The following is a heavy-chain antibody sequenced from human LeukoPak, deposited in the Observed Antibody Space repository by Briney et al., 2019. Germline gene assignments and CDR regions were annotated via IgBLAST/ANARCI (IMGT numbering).Heavy chain of an antibody. J-gene: IGHJ4*02. CDR2: ISDSGSST. D-gene: IGHD4-23*01. CDR1: GFTFSNYA. CDR3: AKDFGPARYGGSYLDY. V-gene: IGHV3-23*01. Sequence: GGSLRLSCAASGFTFSNYAMSWVRQAPGKGLEWVSLISDSGSSTYYADSVKGRFTISRDNSKNTLYLQMNSLRAEDTAVYYCAKDFGPARYGGSYLDYWGQGTLVTVSS.